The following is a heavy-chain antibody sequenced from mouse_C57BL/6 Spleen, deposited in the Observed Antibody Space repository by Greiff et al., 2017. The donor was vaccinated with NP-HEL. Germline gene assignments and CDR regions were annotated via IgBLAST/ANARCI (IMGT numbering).Heavy chain of an antibody. CDR1: GYAFSSSW. Sequence: QVQLQQSGPELVKPGASVKISCKASGYAFSSSWMNWVKQRPGKGLEWIGRIYPGDGDTNYNGKFKGKATLTADKSSSTAYMQLSSLTSEDSAVYFCARGHYDGFAYWGQGTLVTVSA. J-gene: IGHJ3*01. V-gene: IGHV1-82*01. CDR2: IYPGDGDT. D-gene: IGHD1-2*01. CDR3: ARGHYDGFAY.